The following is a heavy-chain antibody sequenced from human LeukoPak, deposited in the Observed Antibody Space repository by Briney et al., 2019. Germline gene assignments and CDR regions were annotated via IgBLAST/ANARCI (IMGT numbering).Heavy chain of an antibody. CDR2: INSSGGST. D-gene: IGHD1-26*01. CDR3: ARDGAGNEPFDY. V-gene: IGHV1-46*01. J-gene: IGHJ4*02. Sequence: ASVKVSCKASGYTFINYYIHWVRQAPGPGLEWMGVINSSGGSTNYAQKFQGRVTMTRDTSTSTVYMELSSLSSEDTAVYYCARDGAGNEPFDYWGQGTLVTVSS. CDR1: GYTFINYY.